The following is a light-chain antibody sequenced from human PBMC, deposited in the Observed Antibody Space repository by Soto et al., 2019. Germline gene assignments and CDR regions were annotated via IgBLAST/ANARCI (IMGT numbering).Light chain of an antibody. CDR3: QQRLSWPKT. V-gene: IGKV3-11*01. CDR2: DAS. Sequence: EIVLTQSPATLSLSPGERATLSSRASQSVVNYLAWYQQKPGQAPRLLIYDASNRATGIPARFSGRGSGTDFTLTISSLEPEDFAVYYCQQRLSWPKTFGQGTKVEIK. CDR1: QSVVNY. J-gene: IGKJ1*01.